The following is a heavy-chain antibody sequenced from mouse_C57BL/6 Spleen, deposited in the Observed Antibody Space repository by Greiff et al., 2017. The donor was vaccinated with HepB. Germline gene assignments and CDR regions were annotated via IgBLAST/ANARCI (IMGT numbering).Heavy chain of an antibody. CDR2: INYDGSST. J-gene: IGHJ3*01. CDR3: ARGDGYYVDWFAY. Sequence: EVQLVESEGGLVQPGSSMKLSCTASGFTFSDYYMAWVRQVPEKGLEWVANINYDGSSTYYLDSLKSRFIISRDNAKNILYLQMSSLKSEDTATYDCARGDGYYVDWFAYWSQGTLVTVSA. V-gene: IGHV5-16*01. CDR1: GFTFSDYY. D-gene: IGHD2-3*01.